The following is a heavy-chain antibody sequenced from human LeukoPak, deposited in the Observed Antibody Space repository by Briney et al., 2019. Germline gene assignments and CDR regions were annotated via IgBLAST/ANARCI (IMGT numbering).Heavy chain of an antibody. J-gene: IGHJ6*03. D-gene: IGHD3-10*01. V-gene: IGHV3-30*02. CDR1: GFTFSSYG. CDR3: AKKGAWGSGLNYMDV. Sequence: PGGSLRLSCAASGFTFSSYGMHWVRQAPGKGLEWVAFIRYDGSNKYYADSVKGRFTISRDNSKNTLYLQMNSLRAEDTAVYYCAKKGAWGSGLNYMDVWGKGTTVTVSS. CDR2: IRYDGSNK.